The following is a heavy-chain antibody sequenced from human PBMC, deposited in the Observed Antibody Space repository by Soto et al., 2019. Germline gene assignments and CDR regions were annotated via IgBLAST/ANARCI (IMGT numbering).Heavy chain of an antibody. J-gene: IGHJ2*01. CDR3: ARLSPDYSNFTSYWYFDL. Sequence: GESLKISCKGSGYSFTSYWIGWVRQMPGKGLEWMGIIYPGDSDTRYSPSFQGQVTISADKSISTAYLQWSSLKASDTAMYYCARLSPDYSNFTSYWYFDLWGRGTLDTVSS. CDR2: IYPGDSDT. D-gene: IGHD4-4*01. CDR1: GYSFTSYW. V-gene: IGHV5-51*01.